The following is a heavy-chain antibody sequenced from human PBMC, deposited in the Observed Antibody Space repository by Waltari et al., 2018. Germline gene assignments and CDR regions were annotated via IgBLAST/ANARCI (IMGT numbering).Heavy chain of an antibody. CDR3: AGVEYSSSSGLGY. CDR1: GGTFSSYA. J-gene: IGHJ4*02. CDR2: ISPRFSTA. V-gene: IGHV1-69*01. Sequence: QVQLVQSGAGVKKPGSSVKVSCKASGGTFSSYAISWVRQAPGQGLEWMGGISPRFSTANDAQKVQGRVTITADESTSTAYMELSSLRSEDTAVYYCAGVEYSSSSGLGYWGQGTLVTVSS. D-gene: IGHD6-6*01.